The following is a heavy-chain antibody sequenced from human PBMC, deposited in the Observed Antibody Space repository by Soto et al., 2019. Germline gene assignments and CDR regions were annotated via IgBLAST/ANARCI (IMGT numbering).Heavy chain of an antibody. CDR1: GGSISSSNW. J-gene: IGHJ5*02. V-gene: IGHV4-4*02. D-gene: IGHD3-22*01. CDR2: IYHSGST. Sequence: PSETLSLTCAVPGGSISSSNWWSWVRQPPGKGLEWIGEIYHSGSTNYNPSLKSRVTISVDKSKNQFSLKLSSVTAADTAVYYCAREREWVTMIVENWFDPWGQGTLVTVSS. CDR3: AREREWVTMIVENWFDP.